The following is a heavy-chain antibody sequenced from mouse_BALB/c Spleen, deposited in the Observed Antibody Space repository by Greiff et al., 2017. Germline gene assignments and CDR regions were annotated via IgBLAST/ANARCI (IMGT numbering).Heavy chain of an antibody. CDR1: GFTFSSYG. CDR2: ISSGGST. CDR3: ARPTLYYDYAWFAY. Sequence: EVQVVESGGDLVKPGGSLKLSCAASGFTFSSYGMSWVRQTPDKRLEWVATISSGGSTYYPDSVKGRFTISRDNARNILYLQMSSLRSEDTAMYYCARPTLYYDYAWFAYWGQGTLVTVSA. V-gene: IGHV5-6-5*01. D-gene: IGHD2-4*01. J-gene: IGHJ3*01.